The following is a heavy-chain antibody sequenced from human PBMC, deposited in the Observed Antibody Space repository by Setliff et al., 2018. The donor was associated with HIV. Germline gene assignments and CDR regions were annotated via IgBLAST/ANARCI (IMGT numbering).Heavy chain of an antibody. Sequence: GGSLRLSCAASGFTFSSYAVSWVRQAPGKGLEWVSAISGSGGSTYYADSVKGRFTISRDNSKNTLYLQRNSLRAEDTAVYYCVRGGVYCSGGSCYFDAFDIWGQGTMVTVSS. D-gene: IGHD2-15*01. CDR2: ISGSGGST. V-gene: IGHV3-23*01. CDR3: VRGGVYCSGGSCYFDAFDI. J-gene: IGHJ3*02. CDR1: GFTFSSYA.